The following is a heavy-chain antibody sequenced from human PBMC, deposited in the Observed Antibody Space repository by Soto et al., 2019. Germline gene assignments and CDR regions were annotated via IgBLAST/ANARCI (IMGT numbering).Heavy chain of an antibody. Sequence: QVQLVQFGVELKKPGPSLKVSGKDSGGTFSTYSRFGLRQAPGQGLEWMGRIIPMLGVRNYAQGFQDRVTITADKSTATVHMELSSLRSEDTALYYCTIGSWSGEVFDIWGQGTMVTVSS. CDR3: TIGSWSGEVFDI. D-gene: IGHD2-21*01. CDR1: GGTFSTYS. J-gene: IGHJ3*02. V-gene: IGHV1-69*02. CDR2: IIPMLGVR.